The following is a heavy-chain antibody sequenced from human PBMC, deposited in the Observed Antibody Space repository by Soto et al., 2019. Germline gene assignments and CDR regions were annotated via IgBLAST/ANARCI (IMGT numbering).Heavy chain of an antibody. CDR1: GYRFTSYG. J-gene: IGHJ4*02. D-gene: IGHD2-15*01. V-gene: IGHV1-3*01. Sequence: ASVKVSCKASGYRFTSYGISLVRQAPGQRLEWMGWINAGNGNTKYSQKFQGRVTITRDTSASTAYMELSSLRSEDTAVYYCARDLGGWPDYWGQGTLVTVSS. CDR3: ARDLGGWPDY. CDR2: INAGNGNT.